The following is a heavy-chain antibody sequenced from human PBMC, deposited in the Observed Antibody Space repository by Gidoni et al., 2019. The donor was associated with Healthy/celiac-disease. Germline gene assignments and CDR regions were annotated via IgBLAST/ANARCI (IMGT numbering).Heavy chain of an antibody. V-gene: IGHV4-59*01. CDR3: ARVRKWVGYYFDY. J-gene: IGHJ4*02. CDR2: IYYSGST. Sequence: QVQLQESGPGLVKPSETLSLTCTVSGGSISSYYWSWIRQPPGKGLEWIGYIYYSGSTNYNPSLKSRVTISVDTSKNQFSLKLSSVTAADTAVYYCARVRKWVGYYFDYWGQGTLVTVSS. CDR1: GGSISSYY. D-gene: IGHD6-19*01.